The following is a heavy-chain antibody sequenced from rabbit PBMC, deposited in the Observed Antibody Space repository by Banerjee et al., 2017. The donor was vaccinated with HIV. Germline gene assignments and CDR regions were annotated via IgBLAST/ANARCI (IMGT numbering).Heavy chain of an antibody. J-gene: IGHJ4*01. V-gene: IGHV1S40*01. CDR2: IYTGSDST. CDR1: GFSFSSSYY. Sequence: QSLEESGGDLVKPGASLTLTCTASGFSFSSSYYMSWVRQAPGKGLEWIGCIYTGSDSTYDASWAKGRFTISKTSSTTVTLQMTSLTAADTATYFCARAASGGDRTLKLWGQGTLVTVS. D-gene: IGHD1-1*01. CDR3: ARAASGGDRTLKL.